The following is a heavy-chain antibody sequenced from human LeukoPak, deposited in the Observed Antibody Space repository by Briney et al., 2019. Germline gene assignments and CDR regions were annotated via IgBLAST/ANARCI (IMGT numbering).Heavy chain of an antibody. Sequence: PGGSLRLSCAASGFTFSSYWMNWVRQAPGKGLVWVSRIDSDGSTTSYADSVKGRFTISRDNAKNTLFLQMNSLRAEDTAAYYCARSVYDSGGYYRVLDYWGQGTLVTVSS. D-gene: IGHD3-22*01. V-gene: IGHV3-74*01. CDR3: ARSVYDSGGYYRVLDY. J-gene: IGHJ4*02. CDR2: IDSDGSTT. CDR1: GFTFSSYW.